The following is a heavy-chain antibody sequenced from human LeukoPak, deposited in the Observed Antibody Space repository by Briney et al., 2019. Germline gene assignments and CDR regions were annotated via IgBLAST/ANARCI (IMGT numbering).Heavy chain of an antibody. CDR1: VGSFSGYY. J-gene: IGHJ4*02. CDR3: ARGKYYYDSSGYPSY. V-gene: IGHV4-34*01. CDR2: INHSGST. Sequence: SETLSLTCAVYVGSFSGYYWSWIRQPPGKGLEWIGEINHSGSTNYNPSLKSRVTISVDTSKNQFSLKLSSVTAADTAVYYCARGKYYYDSSGYPSYWGQGTLVTVSS. D-gene: IGHD3-22*01.